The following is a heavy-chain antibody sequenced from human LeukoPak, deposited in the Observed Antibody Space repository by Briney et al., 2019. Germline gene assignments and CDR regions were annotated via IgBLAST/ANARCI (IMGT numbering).Heavy chain of an antibody. CDR2: ISSSSYI. CDR1: GFTFSSYS. J-gene: IGHJ4*02. Sequence: GGSLRLSXAASGFTFSSYSMNWVRQAPGKGLEWVSSISSSSYIYYADSVKGRFTISRDNAKNSLYLQMNSLRAEDTAVYYCARDPELLWFGEQYYFDYWGQGTLVTVSS. V-gene: IGHV3-21*01. D-gene: IGHD3-10*01. CDR3: ARDPELLWFGEQYYFDY.